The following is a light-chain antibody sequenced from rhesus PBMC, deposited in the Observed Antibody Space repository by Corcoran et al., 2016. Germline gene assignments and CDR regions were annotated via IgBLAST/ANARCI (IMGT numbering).Light chain of an antibody. CDR3: AIWHNSALI. CDR2: SYSDSIK. J-gene: IGLJ1*01. Sequence: QPVLTPPTSLSASPGASARLSCTLSRGINVGSYTIFWYQRKPGSPPRYLLYSYSDSIKGQDSGVPSRFSGSMDTSANEGLLLVSGLQFEEEADYYCAIWHNSALIFGAGTRLTV. V-gene: IGLV5-69*01. CDR1: RGINVGSYT.